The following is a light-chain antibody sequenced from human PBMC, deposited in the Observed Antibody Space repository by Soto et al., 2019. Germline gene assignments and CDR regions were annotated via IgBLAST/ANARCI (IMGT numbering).Light chain of an antibody. CDR1: QSVLYSSNNKNY. Sequence: DIVMTQSPDSLAVSLGERSTINCKYSQSVLYSSNNKNYLAWYQQKPGQPPKLLIYWSSTRESGVPDRVSGIGSGTDFNLTISSLQAEDVAVYYCQQYYSTTQTFGPGTKVDIK. CDR3: QQYYSTTQT. CDR2: WSS. V-gene: IGKV4-1*01. J-gene: IGKJ3*01.